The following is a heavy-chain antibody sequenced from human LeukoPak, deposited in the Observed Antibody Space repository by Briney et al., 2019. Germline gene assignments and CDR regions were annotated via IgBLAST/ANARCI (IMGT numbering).Heavy chain of an antibody. CDR2: ISSSGGNA. CDR3: AKGGYSYGHDY. J-gene: IGHJ4*02. V-gene: IGHV3-23*01. CDR1: GFSFSIYA. Sequence: GGSLRLSCAASGFSFSIYAMSWVRQAPGIGLEWVSSISSSGGNAYYADSVKGRFTISRDNSKNTLYLQMNSLRAEDTAVYYCAKGGYSYGHDYWGQGTLVTVSS. D-gene: IGHD5-18*01.